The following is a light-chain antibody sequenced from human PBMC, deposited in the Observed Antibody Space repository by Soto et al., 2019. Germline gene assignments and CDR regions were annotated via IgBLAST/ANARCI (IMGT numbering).Light chain of an antibody. CDR2: GAS. Sequence: DIQLTQSPSSLSASVGDRVTITCRASQSIDNHLNWYQQKPGKAPKLLIYGASNLQGGVPSRFNDSRSPTDFTLAITYLQAVECATDICQQIYIRLSFGGENKV. CDR1: QSIDNH. V-gene: IGKV1-39*01. CDR3: QQIYIRLS. J-gene: IGKJ4*01.